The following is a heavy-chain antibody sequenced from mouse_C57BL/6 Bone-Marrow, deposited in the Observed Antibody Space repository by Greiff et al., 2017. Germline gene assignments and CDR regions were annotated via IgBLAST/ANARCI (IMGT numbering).Heavy chain of an antibody. J-gene: IGHJ4*01. V-gene: IGHV5-4*01. CDR1: GFTFSSYA. CDR3: ARDTYDYDDYAMDY. D-gene: IGHD2-4*01. Sequence: EVKLVESGGGLVKPGGSLKLSCAASGFTFSSYAMSWVRQTPEKRLEWVATISDGGSYTYYPDNVKGRFTISRDNAKNNLYLQMSHLKSEDTAMYYCARDTYDYDDYAMDYWGQGTSVTVSS. CDR2: ISDGGSYT.